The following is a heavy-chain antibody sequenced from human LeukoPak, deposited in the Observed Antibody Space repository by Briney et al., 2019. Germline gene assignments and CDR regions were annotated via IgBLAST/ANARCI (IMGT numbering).Heavy chain of an antibody. CDR3: TRDRAHGTQDY. J-gene: IGHJ4*02. CDR2: IYYSGRT. V-gene: IGHV4-39*07. CDR1: GGPFTDYF. Sequence: SETLSLTRTVSGGPFTDYFWGWIRQPPAKGLEWIGSIYYSGRTFYNPSLKNRVSISLDTSKGQFSLNLDSVTAADTAVYFCTRDRAHGTQDYWGQGTLVTVS. D-gene: IGHD1-26*01.